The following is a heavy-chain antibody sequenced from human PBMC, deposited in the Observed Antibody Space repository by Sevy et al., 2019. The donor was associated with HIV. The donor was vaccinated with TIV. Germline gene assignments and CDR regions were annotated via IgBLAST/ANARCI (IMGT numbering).Heavy chain of an antibody. CDR3: ATYYYDSSGYYSAGWFDP. V-gene: IGHV3-23*01. Sequence: GGSLRLSCAASEFTFSNYAMSWVRQAPGKGLEWVSTITSSGGRTYDADSVRGRFTISRDNSKHTLYLQMNSLRAEDTAVYYCATYYYDSSGYYSAGWFDPWGQGTLVTVSS. CDR1: EFTFSNYA. J-gene: IGHJ5*02. CDR2: ITSSGGRT. D-gene: IGHD3-22*01.